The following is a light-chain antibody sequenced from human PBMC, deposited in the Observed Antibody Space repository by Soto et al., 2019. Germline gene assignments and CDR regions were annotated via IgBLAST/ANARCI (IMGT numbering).Light chain of an antibody. V-gene: IGLV2-23*01. CDR3: CSYVGFQNYV. CDR2: EAD. Sequence: QSALTQPASVSGSPGQSITISCTGSSSDIGSYNVVSWYQQHPGESPKLLIYEADKRPSGVSSHFSGSKSGNTAYLTISGLRAEDEADYYCCSYVGFQNYVFGPGTKLTVL. CDR1: SSDIGSYNV. J-gene: IGLJ1*01.